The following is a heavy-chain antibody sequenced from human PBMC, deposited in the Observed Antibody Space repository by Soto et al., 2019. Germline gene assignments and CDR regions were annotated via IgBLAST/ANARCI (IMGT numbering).Heavy chain of an antibody. Sequence: PSETLSLTCAVYGGSFSGYYWSWIRQPPGKGLEWIGEINHSGSTNYNPSLKGRVTISVDTSKNQFSLKLSSVTAADTAVYYCARVSGTYYDILTGYRGKTYYYYYGMDVWGQGTTVTVSS. D-gene: IGHD3-9*01. CDR3: ARVSGTYYDILTGYRGKTYYYYYGMDV. CDR1: GGSFSGYY. V-gene: IGHV4-34*01. CDR2: INHSGST. J-gene: IGHJ6*02.